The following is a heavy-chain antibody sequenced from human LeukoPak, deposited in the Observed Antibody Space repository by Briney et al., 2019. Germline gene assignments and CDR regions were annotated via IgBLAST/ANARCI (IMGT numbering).Heavy chain of an antibody. CDR1: GGSISSYY. J-gene: IGHJ6*03. V-gene: IGHV4-4*07. D-gene: IGHD6-6*01. CDR3: AREIQLALNYYYMDV. CDR2: IYTSGST. Sequence: SETLSLTCTVSGGSISSYYWSWIRQPAGKGLGWIGRIYTSGSTNYNPSLKSRVTISVDKSKNQFSLKLSSVTAADTAVYYCAREIQLALNYYYMDVWGKGTTVTVSS.